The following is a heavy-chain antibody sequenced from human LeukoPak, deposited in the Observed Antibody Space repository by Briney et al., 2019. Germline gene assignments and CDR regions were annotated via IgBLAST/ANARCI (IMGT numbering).Heavy chain of an antibody. J-gene: IGHJ4*02. Sequence: PGGSLRLSCAASGFTFSNYAMSWVRQAPGKGLEWVSGISGSGGSTYYADSVKARFTISRDNSKNTLYLQMNSLRAEDTAVYYCAKGVIPAVDYWGQGTLVTVSS. CDR1: GFTFSNYA. CDR2: ISGSGGST. CDR3: AKGVIPAVDY. V-gene: IGHV3-23*01. D-gene: IGHD2-2*01.